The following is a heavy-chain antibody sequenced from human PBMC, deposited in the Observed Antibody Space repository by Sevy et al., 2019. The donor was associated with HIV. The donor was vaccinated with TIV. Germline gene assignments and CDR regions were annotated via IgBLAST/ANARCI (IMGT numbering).Heavy chain of an antibody. V-gene: IGHV3-15*01. CDR1: GFTFSNAW. D-gene: IGHD3-22*01. CDR3: TTSDYYDSSGYRI. Sequence: GGSLRLSCAASGFTFSNAWMSWVRQAPGKGLEWVGRIKSKTDGGTTDYAAPVKGRFTISRDDSKNTLYLQMNSLKTEYTAVYYCTTSDYYDSSGYRIWGQGTMVTVSS. J-gene: IGHJ3*02. CDR2: IKSKTDGGTT.